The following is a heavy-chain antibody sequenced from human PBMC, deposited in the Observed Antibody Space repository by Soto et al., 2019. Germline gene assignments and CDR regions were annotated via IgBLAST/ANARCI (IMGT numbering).Heavy chain of an antibody. CDR3: ARDRVEYSSGRKAFDI. CDR1: GFTFSSYA. J-gene: IGHJ3*02. Sequence: QVQLVESGGGVVQPGRSLRLSCAASGFTFSSYAMHWVRQAPGKGLEWVAVISYDGSNKYYADYVQGRFTISRDNSKNTLYLQMNSLRAEDTAVYYCARDRVEYSSGRKAFDIWGQGTMVTVSS. CDR2: ISYDGSNK. D-gene: IGHD6-19*01. V-gene: IGHV3-30-3*01.